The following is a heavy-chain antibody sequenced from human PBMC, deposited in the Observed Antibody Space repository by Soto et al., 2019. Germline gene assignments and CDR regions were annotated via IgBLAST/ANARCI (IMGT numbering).Heavy chain of an antibody. CDR1: GFTFSSYA. J-gene: IGHJ3*02. D-gene: IGHD3-10*01. CDR2: ISRNGGST. V-gene: IGHV3-64D*06. Sequence: GGSLRLSCSASGFTFSSYAMHLVRQAPGKGLESVSSISRNGGSTYYADSVKGRFTISGDNSKNTLYLQRSSLRAEDTAVYYGGNCSLWFGELLLGTDAFDIWGQGTMVNVSS. CDR3: GNCSLWFGELLLGTDAFDI.